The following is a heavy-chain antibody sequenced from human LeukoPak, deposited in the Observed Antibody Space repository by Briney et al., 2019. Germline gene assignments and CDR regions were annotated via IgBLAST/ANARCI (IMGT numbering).Heavy chain of an antibody. V-gene: IGHV3-30-3*01. CDR1: GFTFSSYA. CDR3: ARAPVLMLYVRWGYSDY. Sequence: PGGSLRLSCAASGFTFSSYAMHWVRQAPGKGLEWVALISYDGSNKYYADSVKGRFTISRDNSKNTLYLQMNSLRAEDTAVYYCARAPVLMLYVRWGYSDYWGQGTLVTVPS. J-gene: IGHJ4*02. CDR2: ISYDGSNK. D-gene: IGHD2-8*01.